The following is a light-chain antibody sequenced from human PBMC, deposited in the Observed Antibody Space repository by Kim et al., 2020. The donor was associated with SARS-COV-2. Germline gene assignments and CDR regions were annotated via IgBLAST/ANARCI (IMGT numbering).Light chain of an antibody. CDR3: QQRSNWPPKAL. J-gene: IGKJ4*01. Sequence: PEEIATLSRRASQSVSSYLAWYQQKPGQAPRLLIYDASIRATGIPARFSGSGSGTYFTLTISSLEPEDFAVYYCQQRSNWPPKALFGGGTKVDIK. CDR2: DAS. CDR1: QSVSSY. V-gene: IGKV3-11*01.